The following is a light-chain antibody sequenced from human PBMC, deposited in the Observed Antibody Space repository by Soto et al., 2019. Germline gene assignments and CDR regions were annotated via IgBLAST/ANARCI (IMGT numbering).Light chain of an antibody. J-gene: IGLJ3*02. CDR1: SSDVGAYNY. CDR3: SSYRISSTLLV. CDR2: EVS. V-gene: IGLV2-14*01. Sequence: QSALTQPASVSGSPGQSITISCTGTSSDVGAYNYVSWYQQYPGTAPKLIIYEVSYRPSGVSSRFSGSKSGNTASLTLSGLQAEDEADYFCSSYRISSTLLVFGGGTKVTVL.